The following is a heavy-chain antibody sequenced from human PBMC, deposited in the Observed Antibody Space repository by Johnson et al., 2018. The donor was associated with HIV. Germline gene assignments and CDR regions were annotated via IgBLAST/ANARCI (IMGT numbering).Heavy chain of an antibody. J-gene: IGHJ3*02. V-gene: IGHV3-11*04. CDR1: GFTFSDYY. D-gene: IGHD3-22*01. CDR2: ISSSGTNV. Sequence: QVQLVESGGGLVKPGGSLRLSCAASGFTFSDYYMSWIRQTPGKGLEWVSYISSSGTNVYNADSVKGRFSISRDNAKQSLYLQMNSLRAEDTAVYYCARDRGYWDAFDIWGQGTMVTVSS. CDR3: ARDRGYWDAFDI.